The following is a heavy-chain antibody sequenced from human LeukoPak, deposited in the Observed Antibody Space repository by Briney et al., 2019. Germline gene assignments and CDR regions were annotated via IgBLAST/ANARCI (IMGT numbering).Heavy chain of an antibody. CDR1: GYTFTSYA. J-gene: IGHJ4*02. V-gene: IGHV7-4-1*02. Sequence: ASVTVSCKASGYTFTSYAMNWVRQAPGQGLEWMGWINTNTGNPTYAQGFTGRFVFSLDTSVSTAYLQISSLKAEDTAVYYCARGYYDFWSGSIDYWGQGTLVTVSS. CDR2: INTNTGNP. CDR3: ARGYYDFWSGSIDY. D-gene: IGHD3-3*01.